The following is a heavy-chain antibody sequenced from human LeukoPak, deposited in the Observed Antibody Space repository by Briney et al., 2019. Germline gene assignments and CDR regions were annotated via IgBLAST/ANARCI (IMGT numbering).Heavy chain of an antibody. CDR1: GGSISGHY. Sequence: PSETLSLTCTVSGGSISGHYWGWIRQPPGKGLEWIGYIYYSGSTNYNPSLKSRVTISVDTSKNQFSLKLSSVTAADTAVYYCARQYSSSWYRWFDPWGQGTLVTVSS. CDR2: IYYSGST. D-gene: IGHD6-13*01. J-gene: IGHJ5*02. CDR3: ARQYSSSWYRWFDP. V-gene: IGHV4-59*08.